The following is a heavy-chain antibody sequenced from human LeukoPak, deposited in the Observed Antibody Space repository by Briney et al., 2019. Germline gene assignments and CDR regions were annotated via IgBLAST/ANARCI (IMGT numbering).Heavy chain of an antibody. CDR2: ISSSGSTK. V-gene: IGHV3-48*03. CDR1: GFTFNIYE. D-gene: IGHD5-12*01. CDR3: ARDHVVPTILFDH. J-gene: IGHJ4*02. Sequence: SGGSLRLSCAASGFTFNIYEMNWVRQAPGKGLEWVSYISSSGSTKYYAGSVKGRFTISRDNARNSLFLQMNSLRAEDTAVYYCARDHVVPTILFDHWGQGTLVTVSS.